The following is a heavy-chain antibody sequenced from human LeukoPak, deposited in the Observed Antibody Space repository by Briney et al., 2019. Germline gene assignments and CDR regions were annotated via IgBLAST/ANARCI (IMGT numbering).Heavy chain of an antibody. CDR3: ARAGTADGSFDY. CDR1: GGSISSGGYY. V-gene: IGHV4-31*03. J-gene: IGHJ4*02. D-gene: IGHD1-1*01. CDR2: IYYSGGT. Sequence: PSQTLSLTCTVSGGSISSGGYYWSWIRQHPGKGLEWIGYIYYSGGTYYNPSLKSRVTISVDTSKNQFSLKLSSVTAADTAVYYCARAGTADGSFDYWGQGTLVTVSS.